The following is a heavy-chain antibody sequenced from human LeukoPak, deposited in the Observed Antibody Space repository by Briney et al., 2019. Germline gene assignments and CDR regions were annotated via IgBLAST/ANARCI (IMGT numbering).Heavy chain of an antibody. CDR2: MYYNGSP. CDR1: SGSIRGYY. CDR3: ARSSSSAPFYYYYYMDV. V-gene: IGHV4-59*12. D-gene: IGHD6-6*01. Sequence: SETLSLTCTVSSGSIRGYYWSWIRQSPGKGLEWVGYMYYNGSPNYNPSLKSRVTISVDTSKNQFSLKLSSVTAADTAVYYCARSSSSAPFYYYYYMDVWGKGTTVTVSS. J-gene: IGHJ6*03.